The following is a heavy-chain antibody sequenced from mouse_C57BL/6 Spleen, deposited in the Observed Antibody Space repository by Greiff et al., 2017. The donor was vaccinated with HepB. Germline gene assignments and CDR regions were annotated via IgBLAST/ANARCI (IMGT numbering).Heavy chain of an antibody. J-gene: IGHJ2*01. CDR1: GYTFTSYW. Sequence: VQLQQPGAELVKPGASVKMSCKASGYTFTSYWITWVKQRPGQGLEWIGDIYPGSGSTNYNEKFKSKATLTVDTSSSTAYMQLSSLTSEDSAVYYCARHIYYDYDGRRFDYWGQGTTLTVSS. V-gene: IGHV1-55*01. CDR2: IYPGSGST. CDR3: ARHIYYDYDGRRFDY. D-gene: IGHD2-4*01.